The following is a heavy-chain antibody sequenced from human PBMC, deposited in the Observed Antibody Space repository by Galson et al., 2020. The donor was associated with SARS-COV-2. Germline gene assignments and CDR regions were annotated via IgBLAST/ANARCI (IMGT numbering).Heavy chain of an antibody. CDR2: IKSKTAGGTT. Sequence: GGSLRLSCAASGFTFTNAWMSWVRQAPGKGLEWVGRIKSKTAGGTTDYAAPVKGRFTISRDDSKNTLYLQLNSLKTEDTDVYYCTTVRRVSFRSVWYWYGLDVWGQGTTVTVSS. J-gene: IGHJ6*02. D-gene: IGHD6-19*01. CDR1: GFTFTNAW. CDR3: TTVRRVSFRSVWYWYGLDV. V-gene: IGHV3-15*01.